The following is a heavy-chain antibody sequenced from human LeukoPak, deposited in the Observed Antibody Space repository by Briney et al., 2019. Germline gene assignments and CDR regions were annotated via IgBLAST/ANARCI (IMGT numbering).Heavy chain of an antibody. V-gene: IGHV1-46*01. CDR3: ARDYYGSGSYYKMGDYFDY. CDR2: INPSGGST. D-gene: IGHD3-10*01. J-gene: IGHJ4*02. Sequence: GASVKVSCKASGYTFTSYYMHWVRQAPGQGLEWMGIINPSGGSTSYAQKFQGRVTMTRDTSTSTVYMELSSLRSEDTAVYYCARDYYGSGSYYKMGDYFDYWGQGTLVTVSS. CDR1: GYTFTSYY.